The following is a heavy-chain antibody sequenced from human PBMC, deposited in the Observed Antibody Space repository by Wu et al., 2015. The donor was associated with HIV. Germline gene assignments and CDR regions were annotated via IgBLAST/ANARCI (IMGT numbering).Heavy chain of an antibody. CDR1: ATTFSTHA. D-gene: IGHD4-23*01. CDR2: INPSGGST. Sequence: QVQLVQSGAEVKKPGSSVKVSCKAPATTFSTHAVTWVRQAPGQGLEWMGIINPSGGSTSYAQKFQGRVTMTRDTSTSTVYMELSSLRSEDTAVYYCARFGGGAVVTPVFDYVGPGNPGHRLL. V-gene: IGHV1-46*03. CDR3: ARFGGGAVVTPVFDY. J-gene: IGHJ4*02.